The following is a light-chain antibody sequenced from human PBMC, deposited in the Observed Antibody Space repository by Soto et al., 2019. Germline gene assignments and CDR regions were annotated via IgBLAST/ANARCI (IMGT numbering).Light chain of an antibody. CDR1: RNINTY. Sequence: DIQMAQSPSSLSASVGDTITITCRASRNINTYLNWYQQKPGKAPKLLIFGASSLQSGVPSRFSGSGSGTDFTLTISRLEPEDFAIYYCQQYGTFGQGTKVEIK. CDR2: GAS. V-gene: IGKV1-39*01. J-gene: IGKJ1*01. CDR3: QQYGT.